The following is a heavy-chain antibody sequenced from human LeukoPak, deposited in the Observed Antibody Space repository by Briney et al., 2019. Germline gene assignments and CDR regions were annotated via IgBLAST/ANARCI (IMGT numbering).Heavy chain of an antibody. J-gene: IGHJ4*02. CDR3: ARGSHRWATTNGNFDY. Sequence: PGGSLRLSCAASGFTFSSYGMHWVRQAPGKGLEWVAVISYDGSNKYYADSVKGRFTISRDNSKNTLYLQMNSLRAEDTALYYCARGSHRWATTNGNFDYWGQGTLVTVSS. V-gene: IGHV3-30*03. CDR1: GFTFSSYG. CDR2: ISYDGSNK. D-gene: IGHD1-1*01.